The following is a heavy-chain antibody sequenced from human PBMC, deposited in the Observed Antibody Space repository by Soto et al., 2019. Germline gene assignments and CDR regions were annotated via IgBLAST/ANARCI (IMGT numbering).Heavy chain of an antibody. CDR1: GGTFSSYA. CDR3: ARVVGDGYNYEGYYFDY. J-gene: IGHJ4*02. CDR2: IIPIFGTA. Sequence: QVQLVQSGAEVKKPGSSVKVSCKASGGTFSSYAISWVRQAPGQGLEWMGGIIPIFGTANYAQKFQGRVTITADESTSTAYRELSSLRSEDTAVYYGARVVGDGYNYEGYYFDYWGQGTLVTVSS. D-gene: IGHD5-12*01. V-gene: IGHV1-69*01.